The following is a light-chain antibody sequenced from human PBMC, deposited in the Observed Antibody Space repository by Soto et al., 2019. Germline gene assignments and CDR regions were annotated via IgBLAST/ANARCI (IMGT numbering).Light chain of an antibody. CDR1: SSDVGGYNY. V-gene: IGLV2-8*01. J-gene: IGLJ2*01. Sequence: QSALTQPPSASGSPGQSVTISWTGTSSDVGGYNYVSWYQQHPGKAPKLVIYEVSKRPSGVPDRFSGSKSGNTASLTVSGLQAEDEADYYCSSYAGSNNLVFGGGTKLTVL. CDR2: EVS. CDR3: SSYAGSNNLV.